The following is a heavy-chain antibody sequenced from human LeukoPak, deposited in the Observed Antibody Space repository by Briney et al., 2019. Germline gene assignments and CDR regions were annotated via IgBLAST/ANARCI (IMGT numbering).Heavy chain of an antibody. CDR2: INAGNGNT. CDR1: GYTFTSYA. CDR3: ARYYGGTQLGY. J-gene: IGHJ4*02. V-gene: IGHV1-3*01. D-gene: IGHD4-23*01. Sequence: ASVKVSCKASGYTFTSYAMHRVRQAPGQRLEWMGWINAGNGNTKYSQKFQGRVTITKDTSASTAYMELSSLRSEDTAVYYCARYYGGTQLGYWGQGTLVTVSS.